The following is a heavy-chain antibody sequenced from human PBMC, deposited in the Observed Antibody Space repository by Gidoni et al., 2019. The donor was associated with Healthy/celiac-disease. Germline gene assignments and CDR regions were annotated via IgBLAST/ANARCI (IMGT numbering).Heavy chain of an antibody. V-gene: IGHV1-2*02. CDR1: GYTFTGYY. CDR2: INPNSGGT. D-gene: IGHD5-18*01. Sequence: QVQLVQSGAEVKKPGASVKVYCKASGYTFTGYYMHWVRQPPGQGLEWMGWINPNSGGTNYAQKLQGRVTMTRDTSISTAYMELSRLRSDDTAVYYCARDDTERLDFDIWGQGTMVTVSS. J-gene: IGHJ3*02. CDR3: ARDDTERLDFDI.